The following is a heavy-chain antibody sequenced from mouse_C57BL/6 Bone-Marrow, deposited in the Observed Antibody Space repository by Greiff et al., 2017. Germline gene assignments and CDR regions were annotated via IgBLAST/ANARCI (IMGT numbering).Heavy chain of an antibody. CDR3: ARSYYGSSDWYFDV. CDR1: GYTFTGYW. CDR2: ILPGSGST. J-gene: IGHJ1*03. V-gene: IGHV1-9*01. Sequence: QVQLQQSGAELMKPGASVKLSCKATGYTFTGYWIEWVKQRPGHGLEWFGEILPGSGSTNYSEKFKGKATFTADTSSNTAYMQLSSLTTEDSAIYYGARSYYGSSDWYFDVWGTGTTVTVSS. D-gene: IGHD1-1*01.